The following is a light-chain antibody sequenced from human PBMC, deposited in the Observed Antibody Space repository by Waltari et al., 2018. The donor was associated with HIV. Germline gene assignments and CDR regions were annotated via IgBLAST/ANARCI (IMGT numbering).Light chain of an antibody. V-gene: IGLV1-40*01. Sequence: QSVLTQPPSVSGAPGQRVTISCTGSSSNIGAGYDVHWYQQLPGTAPKLLIYGNTNRPSGVPDRFSGSKSGTSASLAITGLQAEDEADYYCQSLRVFGGWTKLTVL. CDR3: QSLRV. CDR1: SSNIGAGYD. CDR2: GNT. J-gene: IGLJ2*01.